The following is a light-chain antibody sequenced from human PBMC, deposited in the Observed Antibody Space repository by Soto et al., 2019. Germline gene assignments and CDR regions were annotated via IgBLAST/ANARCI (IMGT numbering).Light chain of an antibody. CDR2: SAS. Sequence: DIQMTQSPSSLSASVGDRVTITCRASQSFSTYVNLYQQTPGKAPKILIYSASRLQSGVPSRFSGSGSGTHFTLTISNLQPEDFATYSCHQSFSDPRTFGQGTKLEIK. J-gene: IGKJ2*01. V-gene: IGKV1-39*01. CDR1: QSFSTY. CDR3: HQSFSDPRT.